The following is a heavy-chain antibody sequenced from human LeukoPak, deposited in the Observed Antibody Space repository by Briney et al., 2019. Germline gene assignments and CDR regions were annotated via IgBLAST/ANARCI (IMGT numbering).Heavy chain of an antibody. CDR1: GFTFSRDW. V-gene: IGHV3-7*05. J-gene: IGHJ4*02. Sequence: GGSQRLSCAASGFTFSRDWMTWVRQAPGKGLEWVANIKQDGSEKYYVDSVKGRFTISRDNARNSLYLQMNSLRAEDTAVYYCARGQLPGNYWGQGTLVTVSS. D-gene: IGHD2-2*01. CDR3: ARGQLPGNY. CDR2: IKQDGSEK.